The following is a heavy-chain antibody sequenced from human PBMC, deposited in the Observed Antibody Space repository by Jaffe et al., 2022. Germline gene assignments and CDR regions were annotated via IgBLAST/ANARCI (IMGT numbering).Heavy chain of an antibody. CDR2: ISSSGSTI. J-gene: IGHJ3*02. CDR1: GFTFSSYE. V-gene: IGHV3-48*03. CDR3: ARVTLWFGELSDDAFDI. D-gene: IGHD3-10*01. Sequence: EVQLVESGGGLVQPGGSLRLSCAASGFTFSSYEMNWVRQAPGKGLEWVSYISSSGSTIYYADSVKGRFTISRDNAKNSLYLQMNSLRAEDTAVYYCARVTLWFGELSDDAFDIWGQGTMVTVSS.